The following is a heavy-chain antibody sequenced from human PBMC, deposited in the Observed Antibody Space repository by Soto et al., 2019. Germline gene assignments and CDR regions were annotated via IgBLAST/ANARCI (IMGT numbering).Heavy chain of an antibody. V-gene: IGHV1-18*04. Sequence: QVQLVQSGAEVKKSGASVKVSCKASGYTISNYGISWVRQAPEQGLEWMGWIRVYSGDTHYAQNFRGRVTMTADTSTTTAYMDLSNLTSVDTAVYFCARRSGTTIFDFWGPGTLVTGSS. D-gene: IGHD1-1*01. CDR3: ARRSGTTIFDF. J-gene: IGHJ4*02. CDR1: GYTISNYG. CDR2: IRVYSGDT.